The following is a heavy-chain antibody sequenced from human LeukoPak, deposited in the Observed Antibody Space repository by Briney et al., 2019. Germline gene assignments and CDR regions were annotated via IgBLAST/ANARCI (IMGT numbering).Heavy chain of an antibody. CDR2: IYHSGST. CDR1: GYSISSGYY. Sequence: SETLSLTCTVSGYSISSGYYWGWIRQPPGQGLEWIGSIYHSGSTYYNPSLKSRVTISVDTSKNQFSLKLSSVTAADTAVYYCARHVAIFGVVISWFDPWGQGTLVTVSS. CDR3: ARHVAIFGVVISWFDP. D-gene: IGHD3-3*01. V-gene: IGHV4-38-2*02. J-gene: IGHJ5*02.